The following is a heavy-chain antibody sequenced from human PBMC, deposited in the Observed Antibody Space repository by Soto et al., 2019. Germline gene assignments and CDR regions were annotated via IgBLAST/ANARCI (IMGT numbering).Heavy chain of an antibody. Sequence: SETLSLTCTVSGGSISSYYWSWIRQPPGKGLEWIGYIYYSGSTNYNPSLKSRVTISVDTSKNQFSLKLSSVTAADTAVYYCARGRGDLLWFGELSISTPDFDYWGQGTLVTVSS. D-gene: IGHD3-10*01. J-gene: IGHJ4*02. CDR3: ARGRGDLLWFGELSISTPDFDY. CDR2: IYYSGST. V-gene: IGHV4-59*01. CDR1: GGSISSYY.